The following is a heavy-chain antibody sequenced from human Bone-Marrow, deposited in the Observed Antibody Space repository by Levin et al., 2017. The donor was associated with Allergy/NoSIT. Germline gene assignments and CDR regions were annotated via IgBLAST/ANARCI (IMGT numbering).Heavy chain of an antibody. V-gene: IGHV3-15*01. CDR3: ATDIEKGAFDN. Sequence: SCAASGLTFSNTWMSWVRQAPGKGLEWVGRIKSKSAGGTTDYAAPVKGSFTISRDYSKDTLYLQINSLKTEDTAVYYCATDIEKGAFDNWGQGTMVAVSS. CDR2: IKSKSAGGTT. CDR1: GLTFSNTW. J-gene: IGHJ3*02.